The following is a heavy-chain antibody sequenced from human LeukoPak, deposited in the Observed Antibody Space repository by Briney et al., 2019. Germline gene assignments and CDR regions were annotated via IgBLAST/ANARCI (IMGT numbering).Heavy chain of an antibody. D-gene: IGHD3-3*01. CDR1: GGTFSSYA. V-gene: IGHV1-69*04. CDR3: ATVLFTIFGVVITDGWFDP. CDR2: IIPILGIA. J-gene: IGHJ5*02. Sequence: SVKVSCTASGGTFSSYAISWVRQAPGQGLEWMGRIIPILGIANYAQKFQGRVTMTEDTSTDTAYMELSSLRSEDTAVYYCATVLFTIFGVVITDGWFDPWGQGTLVTVS.